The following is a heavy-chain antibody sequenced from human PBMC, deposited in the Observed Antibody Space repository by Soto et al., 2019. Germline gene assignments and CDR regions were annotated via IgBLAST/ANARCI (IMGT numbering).Heavy chain of an antibody. J-gene: IGHJ5*02. V-gene: IGHV3-48*03. Sequence: LRLSCAASGFTFSSYEMNWVRQAPGKGLEWVSYITSSGGTIHYADSVKGRFTTSRDNAKNSLYLQMSSLRAEDTAVYYCARDIGGGNWFDPWGQGTLVTVSS. CDR1: GFTFSSYE. CDR2: ITSSGGTI. CDR3: ARDIGGGNWFDP. D-gene: IGHD1-26*01.